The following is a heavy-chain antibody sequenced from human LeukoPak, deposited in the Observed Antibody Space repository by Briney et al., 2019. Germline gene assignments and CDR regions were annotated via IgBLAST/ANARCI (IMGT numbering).Heavy chain of an antibody. V-gene: IGHV1-18*01. J-gene: IGHJ4*02. CDR3: ARTMTTMTTHGELDF. CDR1: GYTFSNYV. CDR2: ISIYTVNS. Sequence: RASVKVSCKASGYTFSNYVLTWVRQAPGQGFEWMGRISIYTVNSNYAQKFQDRVTMTTDTSTSTAYMELRNLSSDDTAAYYCARTMTTMTTHGELDFWGQGTLVTVSS. D-gene: IGHD4-17*01.